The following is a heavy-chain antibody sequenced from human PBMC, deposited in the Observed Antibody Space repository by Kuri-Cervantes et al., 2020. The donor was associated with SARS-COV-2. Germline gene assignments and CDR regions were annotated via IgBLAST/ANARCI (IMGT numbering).Heavy chain of an antibody. Sequence: GESLKISCAASGFTFSSYSMNWVRQAPGKGLEWVAFIRYDGSNKYYADSVKGRFTISRDNSKNTLYLQMNSLRAEDTAVYYCAKDTMVRGFDPWGQGTLVTVSS. CDR1: GFTFSSYS. CDR2: IRYDGSNK. CDR3: AKDTMVRGFDP. J-gene: IGHJ5*02. D-gene: IGHD3-10*01. V-gene: IGHV3-30*02.